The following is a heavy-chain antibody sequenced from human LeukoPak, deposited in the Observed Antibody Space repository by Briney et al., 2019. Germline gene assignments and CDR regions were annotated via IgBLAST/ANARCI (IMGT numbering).Heavy chain of an antibody. CDR1: GGSFSGYY. D-gene: IGHD3-10*01. J-gene: IGHJ4*02. CDR2: INHSGST. Sequence: SSETLSLTCAVYGGSFSGYYWSWIRQPPGKGLEWIGEINHSGSTNYSPSLKSRVSISVDTSKNQFSLKVTSVTAADTAIYYCARAGWFGEFYGPLDYWGQGSLVTVSS. V-gene: IGHV4-34*01. CDR3: ARAGWFGEFYGPLDY.